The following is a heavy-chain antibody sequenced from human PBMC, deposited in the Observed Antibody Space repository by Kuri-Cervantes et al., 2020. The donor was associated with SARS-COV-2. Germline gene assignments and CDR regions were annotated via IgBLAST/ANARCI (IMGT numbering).Heavy chain of an antibody. CDR1: GFTFGDYA. CDR3: TTDVGYCSSTSCDGVWFDP. V-gene: IGHV3-49*04. J-gene: IGHJ5*02. D-gene: IGHD2-2*01. Sequence: GSLRLSCTASGFTFGDYAMSWVRQAPGKGLEWVGFIRSKAYGGTTEYAASVKGRFTISRDDSKNTLYLQMNSLKTEDTAVYYCTTDVGYCSSTSCDGVWFDPWGQGTLVTVSS. CDR2: IRSKAYGGTT.